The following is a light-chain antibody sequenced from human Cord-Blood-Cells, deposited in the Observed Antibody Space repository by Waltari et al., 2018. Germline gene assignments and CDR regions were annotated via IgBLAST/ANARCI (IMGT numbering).Light chain of an antibody. Sequence: MQLTHAPVSLSASGGDRITIPCRARHSISSYLNWYQQKPGKAPKLLIYAASSLQRGVPARFSGSGSGTDFTLNISSLQPEDFAAYYCKQSYRTPPTFGPGTKVDIK. V-gene: IGKV1-39*01. CDR1: HSISSY. CDR3: KQSYRTPPT. CDR2: AAS. J-gene: IGKJ3*01.